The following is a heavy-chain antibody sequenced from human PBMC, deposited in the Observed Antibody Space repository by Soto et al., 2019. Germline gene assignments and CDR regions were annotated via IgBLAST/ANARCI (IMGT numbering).Heavy chain of an antibody. CDR2: IYYSGST. V-gene: IGHV4-61*01. Sequence: PSETLSLTCTVSGGSVSSGSYYWSWIRQPPGKGLEWIGSIYYSGSTNYNPSLKSRVTISVDTSKNQFSLKLSSVTAADTAVYYCARTGIAVADSYYCYGMDVWGQGTTVTVSS. D-gene: IGHD6-19*01. J-gene: IGHJ6*02. CDR3: ARTGIAVADSYYCYGMDV. CDR1: GGSVSSGSYY.